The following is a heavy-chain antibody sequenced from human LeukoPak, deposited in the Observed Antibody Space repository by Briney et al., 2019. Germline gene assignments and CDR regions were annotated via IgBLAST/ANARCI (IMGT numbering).Heavy chain of an antibody. Sequence: GGSLRLSCAASGFTFSGYWMSWVRQAPGKGLEWVANIKQDGSEKYYVDSVKGRFTISKDNAKNLLYLQMNSLRAEDTAVYYCAREGTTVTSRTHFDYWGQGTLVTVSS. J-gene: IGHJ4*02. CDR2: IKQDGSEK. D-gene: IGHD4-17*01. V-gene: IGHV3-7*01. CDR3: AREGTTVTSRTHFDY. CDR1: GFTFSGYW.